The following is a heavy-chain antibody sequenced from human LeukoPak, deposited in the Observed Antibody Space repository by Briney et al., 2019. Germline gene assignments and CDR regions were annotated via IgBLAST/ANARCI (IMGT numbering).Heavy chain of an antibody. D-gene: IGHD4/OR15-4a*01. V-gene: IGHV3-33*08. J-gene: IGHJ4*02. CDR1: GFTFDNYA. CDR2: IWNDGSNQ. Sequence: GGSLRLSCAASGFTFDNYAMHWVRQGPGKGLEWVAFIWNDGSNQYYADSVKDRFTISRDNSRNTLYPQMNGLRAEDTAVYYCARDRAKTYFDYWGRGTLVIVSS. CDR3: ARDRAKTYFDY.